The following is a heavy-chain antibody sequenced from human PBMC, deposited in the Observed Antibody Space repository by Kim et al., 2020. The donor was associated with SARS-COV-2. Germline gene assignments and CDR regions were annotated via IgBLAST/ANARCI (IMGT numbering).Heavy chain of an antibody. D-gene: IGHD6-13*01. CDR3: AKDRVQLVEEDYFDY. Sequence: GGSLRLSCAASGFTFSSYGMHWVRQAPGKGLEWVAVISYDGSNKYYADSVKGRFTISRDNSKNTLYLQMNSLRAEDTAVYYCAKDRVQLVEEDYFDYWGQGTLVTVSS. V-gene: IGHV3-30*18. J-gene: IGHJ4*02. CDR2: ISYDGSNK. CDR1: GFTFSSYG.